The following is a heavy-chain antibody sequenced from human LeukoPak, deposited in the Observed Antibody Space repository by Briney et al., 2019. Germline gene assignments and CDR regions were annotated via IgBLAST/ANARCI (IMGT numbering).Heavy chain of an antibody. CDR1: GFTFSSYG. CDR2: ISYDGSNK. D-gene: IGHD6-19*01. CDR3: AKDSGGSSPAFDY. Sequence: GGSLRLSCAASGFTFSSYGMHWVRQAPGKGLEWVAVISYDGSNKYYADSVKGRITISRDNSKNTLYLQMNSLRAEDTAVYYCAKDSGGSSPAFDYWGQGTLVTVSS. V-gene: IGHV3-30*18. J-gene: IGHJ4*02.